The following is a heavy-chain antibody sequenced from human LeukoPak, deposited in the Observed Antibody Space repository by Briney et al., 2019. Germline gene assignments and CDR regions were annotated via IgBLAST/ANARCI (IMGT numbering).Heavy chain of an antibody. CDR2: INHSGST. J-gene: IGHJ5*02. CDR1: GGSFSGYY. V-gene: IGHV4-34*01. CDR3: ARGVRGIAARRNNWFDP. Sequence: KPSETLSLTCAVYGGSFSGYYWSWIRQPPGKGLEWIGEINHSGSTNYNPSLKSRVTISVDTSKNLFSLKLSSVTAADTAVYYCARGVRGIAARRNNWFDPWGQGTLVTVSS. D-gene: IGHD6-6*01.